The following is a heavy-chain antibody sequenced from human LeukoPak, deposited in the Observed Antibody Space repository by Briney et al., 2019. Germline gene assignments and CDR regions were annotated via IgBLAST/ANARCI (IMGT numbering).Heavy chain of an antibody. CDR3: ARELTPRSYSLFGY. J-gene: IGHJ4*02. Sequence: GGSLRLSCAASGFTFSTYSMNWVRQAPGKGLEWIPYISSSSSTIYYADSVKGRFTISRDNAKNSLYLQMNSLRAEDTAVYYCARELTPRSYSLFGYWGQGTLVTVSS. V-gene: IGHV3-48*01. CDR1: GFTFSTYS. CDR2: ISSSSSTI. D-gene: IGHD1-26*01.